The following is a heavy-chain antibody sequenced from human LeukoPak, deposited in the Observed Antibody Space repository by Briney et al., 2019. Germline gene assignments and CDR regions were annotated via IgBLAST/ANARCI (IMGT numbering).Heavy chain of an antibody. CDR2: ISAYNGNT. V-gene: IGHV1-18*01. D-gene: IGHD3-10*01. Sequence: GASVKVSCKASGYTFTSYGISWVRQAPGQGLEWMGWISAYNGNTNYAQKLQGRVTMTTDTSTSTAYMELRSLRSDDTAVYYCARAHYYGSGSYYSPDYYYYMDVWGKGTTVTVSS. CDR3: ARAHYYGSGSYYSPDYYYYMDV. CDR1: GYTFTSYG. J-gene: IGHJ6*03.